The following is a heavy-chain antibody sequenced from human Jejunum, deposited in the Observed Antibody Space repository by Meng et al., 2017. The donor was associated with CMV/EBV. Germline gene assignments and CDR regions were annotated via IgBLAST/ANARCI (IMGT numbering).Heavy chain of an antibody. V-gene: IGHV3-48*03. CDR3: ARSKVAMGFDL. D-gene: IGHD5-12*01. CDR1: GFSFSNYE. J-gene: IGHJ5*02. CDR2: ISSGGGPQ. Sequence: CTASGFSFSNYEINWVRQAPGKGLEWVSFISSGGGPQYHADSVKGRFTISSGSAKNSLYLQMNGLRIEDTAIYYCARSKVAMGFDLWGQGTLGT.